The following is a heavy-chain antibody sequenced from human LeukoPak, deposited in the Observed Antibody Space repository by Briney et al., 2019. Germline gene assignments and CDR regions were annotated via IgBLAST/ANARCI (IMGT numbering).Heavy chain of an antibody. D-gene: IGHD3-3*01. CDR1: GGSFSGYY. CDR3: ARGRVTIFGVVTYPLLFDY. V-gene: IGHV4-34*01. J-gene: IGHJ4*02. CDR2: INHSGST. Sequence: SETLSLTCAAYGGSFSGYYWSWIRQPTGKGLEWIGEINHSGSTIDNPSLKSRRSISVDTSKNQCSLKLSSVTAADTAVYYCARGRVTIFGVVTYPLLFDYWGQGTLSPSPQ.